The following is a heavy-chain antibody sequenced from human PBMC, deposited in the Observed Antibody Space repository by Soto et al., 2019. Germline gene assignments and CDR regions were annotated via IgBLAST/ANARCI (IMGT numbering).Heavy chain of an antibody. J-gene: IGHJ4*02. CDR2: IYYSGST. CDR3: ASLLPLSRSWYIDY. D-gene: IGHD6-13*01. V-gene: IGHV4-59*01. CDR1: GGSISSYY. Sequence: PSETLSLTCTVSGGSISSYYWSWIRQPPGKGLEWIGYIYYSGSTNYNPSLKSRVTISVDTSKNQFSLKLSSVTAADTAVYYCASLLPLSRSWYIDYWGQGTLVTVSS.